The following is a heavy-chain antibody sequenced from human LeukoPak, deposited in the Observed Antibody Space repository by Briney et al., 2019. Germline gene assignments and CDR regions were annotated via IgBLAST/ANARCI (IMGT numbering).Heavy chain of an antibody. V-gene: IGHV1-58*01. Sequence: ASVKVSCKASGSTFTSSAVQWVRQARGQRLEWIGWIVVGSGNTNYAQKFQERVTITRDMSTSTAYMELSSLRSEDTAVYYCAAWTTFLEWLYWGQGTLVTVSS. CDR2: IVVGSGNT. CDR3: AAWTTFLEWLY. J-gene: IGHJ4*02. D-gene: IGHD3-3*01. CDR1: GSTFTSSA.